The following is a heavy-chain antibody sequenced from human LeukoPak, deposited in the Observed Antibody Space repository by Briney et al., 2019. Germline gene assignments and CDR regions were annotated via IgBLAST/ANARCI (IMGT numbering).Heavy chain of an antibody. CDR2: ISSSSSYI. CDR1: GFTFSSYS. V-gene: IGHV3-21*01. J-gene: IGHJ6*02. CDR3: ARESDAYGMDV. Sequence: GGSLRLSCAASGFTFSSYSMNWVRQAPGKGLEWVSSISSSSSYIYYADSVKGRFTISRDNAKNSLYLQMNSLRAKDTAVYYCARESDAYGMDVWGQGTTVTVSS.